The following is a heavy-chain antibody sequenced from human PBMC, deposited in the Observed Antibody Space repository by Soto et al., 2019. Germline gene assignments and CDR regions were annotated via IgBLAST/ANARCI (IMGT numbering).Heavy chain of an antibody. J-gene: IGHJ6*02. CDR3: ARDSGLWFGELSEGYYGMDV. Sequence: QVQLQESGPGLVKPSQTLSLTCTVSGGSISSGGYYWSWIRQHPGKGLEWIGYIYYSGSTYYNPSLKSRVTISVDTSKNQFSLKLSSVTAADTAVYYCARDSGLWFGELSEGYYGMDVWGQGTTVTVSS. V-gene: IGHV4-31*03. CDR1: GGSISSGGYY. D-gene: IGHD3-10*01. CDR2: IYYSGST.